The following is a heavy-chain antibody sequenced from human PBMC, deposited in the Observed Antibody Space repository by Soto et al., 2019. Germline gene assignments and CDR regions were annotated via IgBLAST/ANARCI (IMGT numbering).Heavy chain of an antibody. J-gene: IGHJ6*02. Sequence: GGSLRLSCAASGFTFSDYYMSWIRQAPGKGLEWVSYISSSGSTIYYADSVKGRFTISRDNAKNSLYLQMNSLRAEDTAVYYCAREGYYDSSGYYLYYYYGMDVWGQGTTVTVSS. CDR3: AREGYYDSSGYYLYYYYGMDV. V-gene: IGHV3-11*04. CDR2: ISSSGSTI. CDR1: GFTFSDYY. D-gene: IGHD3-22*01.